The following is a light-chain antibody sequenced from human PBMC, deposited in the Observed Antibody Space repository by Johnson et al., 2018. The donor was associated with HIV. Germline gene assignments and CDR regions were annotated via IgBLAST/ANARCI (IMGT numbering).Light chain of an antibody. CDR1: SSNIGKNS. J-gene: IGLJ1*01. CDR3: GTWDSSLSAAPYV. CDR2: ESN. Sequence: QSVLTQPPSVSAAPGQKVTIPCSGSSSNIGKNSVSWYQQLPGTAPKLLIYESNKRPSGIPDRFSGSKSGTSATLGITGLQTGDEADYYCGTWDSSLSAAPYVFGTGTKVTVL. V-gene: IGLV1-51*02.